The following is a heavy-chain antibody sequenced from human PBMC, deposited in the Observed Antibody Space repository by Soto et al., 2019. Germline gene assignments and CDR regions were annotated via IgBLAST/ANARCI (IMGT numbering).Heavy chain of an antibody. CDR3: ARPLLPLVGATTGYDAFDI. J-gene: IGHJ3*02. Sequence: PGESLKISWKGSGYSFTSYCIGWVRQIPGKGLEWMGIIYPGDSDTRYSPSFQGQVTISADKSISTAYLQWSSLKASDTAMYYCARPLLPLVGATTGYDAFDIWGQGTMVTVSS. D-gene: IGHD1-26*01. V-gene: IGHV5-51*01. CDR1: GYSFTSYC. CDR2: IYPGDSDT.